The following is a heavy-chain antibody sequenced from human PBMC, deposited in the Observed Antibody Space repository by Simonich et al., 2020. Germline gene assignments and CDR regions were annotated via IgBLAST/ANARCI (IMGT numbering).Heavy chain of an antibody. CDR1: GGSFSGYY. CDR2: INHSGST. CDR3: ARHSSPISGACDI. V-gene: IGHV4-34*01. Sequence: QVQLQQWGAGLLKPSETLSLTCAVYGGSFSGYYWSWIRQPPGKGLEWIGEINHSGSTNYNPSLKSRVTISVDTSKNQFSLKLSSVTAADTAVYYCARHSSPISGACDIWGQGTMVTVSS. D-gene: IGHD2-2*02. J-gene: IGHJ3*02.